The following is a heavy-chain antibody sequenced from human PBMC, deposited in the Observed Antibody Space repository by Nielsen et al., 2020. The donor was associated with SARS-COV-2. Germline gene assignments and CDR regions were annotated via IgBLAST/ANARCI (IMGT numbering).Heavy chain of an antibody. V-gene: IGHV3-64D*06. CDR1: GFTFSSFA. Sequence: GESLKISCSASGFTFSSFAMHWVRQAPGKGLEYVSAISTNGGATYYAAFVKGRFTISRDNSKNTVYLQMSSLRAEDTAVYYCVRVRGVKTAFFDYWGQGTLVTVPS. D-gene: IGHD3-10*01. CDR2: ISTNGGAT. J-gene: IGHJ4*02. CDR3: VRVRGVKTAFFDY.